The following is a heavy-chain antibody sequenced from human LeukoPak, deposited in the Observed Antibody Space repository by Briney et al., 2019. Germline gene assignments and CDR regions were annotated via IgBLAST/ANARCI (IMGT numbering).Heavy chain of an antibody. J-gene: IGHJ6*02. V-gene: IGHV3-21*01. CDR2: ISSSSSYI. Sequence: GGSLRLSCAASGFTFHIYAMHWVRQAPGKGLEWVSSISSSSSYIYYADSVKGRFTISRDNAKNSLYLQMNSLRAEDTAVYYCARGYYGSRYYYGMDVWGQGTTVTVSS. D-gene: IGHD3-10*01. CDR1: GFTFHIYA. CDR3: ARGYYGSRYYYGMDV.